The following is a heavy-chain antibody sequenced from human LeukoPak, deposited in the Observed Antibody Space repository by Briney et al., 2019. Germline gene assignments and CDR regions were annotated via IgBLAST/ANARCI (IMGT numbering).Heavy chain of an antibody. CDR3: ARQTVWWYFDY. CDR1: GFTFSSYA. J-gene: IGHJ4*02. D-gene: IGHD2-15*01. V-gene: IGHV3-30*14. Sequence: GGSLRLSCAASGFTFSSYAMHWVRQAPGKGLEWVAVISYDGSNKYYADSVKGRFTISRDNSKNTLYLQMGSLRAEDMAVYYCARQTVWWYFDYWGQGTLVTVSS. CDR2: ISYDGSNK.